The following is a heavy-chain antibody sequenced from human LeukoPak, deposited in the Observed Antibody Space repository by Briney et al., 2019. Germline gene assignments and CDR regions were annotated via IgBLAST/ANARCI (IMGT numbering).Heavy chain of an antibody. D-gene: IGHD2-2*01. CDR2: INPNSGGT. CDR1: GYTFTRYY. J-gene: IGHJ5*02. CDR3: ARAGVPAAMSWFDP. V-gene: IGHV1-2*02. Sequence: ASVKVSCKASGYTFTRYYMHWVRQAPGQGLEWMGWINPNSGGTNYAQKFQGRVTMTRDTSISTAYMELSRLRSDDTAVYYCARAGVPAAMSWFDPWGQGTLVTVSS.